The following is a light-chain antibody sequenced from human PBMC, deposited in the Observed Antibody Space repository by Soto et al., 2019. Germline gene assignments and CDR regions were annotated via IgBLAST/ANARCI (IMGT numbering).Light chain of an antibody. CDR1: QTISSW. CDR2: KAS. J-gene: IGKJ1*01. CDR3: QHYNSYSEA. V-gene: IGKV1-5*03. Sequence: IQTTQSPSTLSGPVADRVTITCRASQTISSWLAWYQQKPGKAPKLLIYKASTLKSGVPSRFSGSGSGTEFTLTISSLQPDDFATYYCQHYNSYSEAFGQGAKVDIK.